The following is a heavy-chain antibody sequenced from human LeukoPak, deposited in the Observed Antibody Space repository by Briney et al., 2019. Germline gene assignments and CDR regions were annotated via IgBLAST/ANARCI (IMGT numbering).Heavy chain of an antibody. CDR1: GYTYSSYS. V-gene: IGHV3-23*02. CDR3: AKRVAEQSTSWYIDI. Sequence: GGSLRLSCAASGYTYSSYSMLWVRQAPGKGLEWVSAIDGSGVTSFYGDSVKARFTISRDNSKNTLYLQMNSLRAEDTALYYCAKRVAEQSTSWYIDIWGLGTMVTVSS. J-gene: IGHJ3*02. CDR2: IDGSGVTS. D-gene: IGHD6-19*01.